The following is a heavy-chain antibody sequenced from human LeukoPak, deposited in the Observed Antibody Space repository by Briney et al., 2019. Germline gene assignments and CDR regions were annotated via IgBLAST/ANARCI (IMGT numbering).Heavy chain of an antibody. D-gene: IGHD3-3*01. V-gene: IGHV4-61*02. Sequence: SQTLSLTCTVSGGSISSGSYYWSWIRQPAGKGLEWIGRIYTSGSTNYNPSLKSRVTISVDTSKNQFSLKLSSVTAADTAVYYCARGTYYDFWSGYSYFDYWGQGTLVTVSS. CDR1: GGSISSGSYY. J-gene: IGHJ4*02. CDR2: IYTSGST. CDR3: ARGTYYDFWSGYSYFDY.